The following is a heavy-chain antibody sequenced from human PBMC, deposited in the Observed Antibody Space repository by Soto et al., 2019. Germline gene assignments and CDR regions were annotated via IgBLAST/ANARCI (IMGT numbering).Heavy chain of an antibody. Sequence: QVQLVQSGAEVKKPGSSVKVSCKASGGTFSSYTISWVRQAPGQGLEWMGRIIPILGIANYAQKFQGRVTITADKATSTAYRELSSLRSEDTAVYYCARVGRVFWSGYYGYYMDVWGKGTTVTVSS. CDR1: GGTFSSYT. D-gene: IGHD3-3*01. CDR3: ARVGRVFWSGYYGYYMDV. CDR2: IIPILGIA. J-gene: IGHJ6*03. V-gene: IGHV1-69*02.